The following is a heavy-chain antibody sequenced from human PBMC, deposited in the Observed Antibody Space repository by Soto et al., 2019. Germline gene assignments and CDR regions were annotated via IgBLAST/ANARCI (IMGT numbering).Heavy chain of an antibody. J-gene: IGHJ4*02. CDR3: AASYDIFTGYFTNFDY. CDR1: GFTFSSYS. D-gene: IGHD3-9*01. CDR2: ISSSSSYI. V-gene: IGHV3-21*01. Sequence: AGSLRLSCAASGFTFSSYSMNWVRQAPGKGLEWVSSISSSSSYIYYADSVKGRFTISRDNAKNSLYLQMNSLRAEDTAVYYCAASYDIFTGYFTNFDYWGQRTLVTVSS.